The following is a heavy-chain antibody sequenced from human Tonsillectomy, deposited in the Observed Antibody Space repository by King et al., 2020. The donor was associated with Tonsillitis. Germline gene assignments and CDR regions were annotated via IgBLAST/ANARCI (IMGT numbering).Heavy chain of an antibody. D-gene: IGHD2-8*01. Sequence: QLQESGPGLVKPSEALSLTCTVSGDSITSSYYYWVWIRQPPGKGLEWIGGIYYNVNTYYNPSLKSRFTMSLDPSNNQFSLRLRSVTAADTALYYCAKQGKIIPAVYDGIDIWGHGTMVTVSS. CDR3: AKQGKIIPAVYDGIDI. CDR2: IYYNVNT. J-gene: IGHJ3*02. V-gene: IGHV4-39*01. CDR1: GDSITSSYYY.